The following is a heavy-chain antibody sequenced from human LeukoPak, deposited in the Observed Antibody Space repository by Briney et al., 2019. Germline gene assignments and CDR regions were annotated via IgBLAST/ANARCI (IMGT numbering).Heavy chain of an antibody. V-gene: IGHV4-34*01. CDR3: ARTTRAPRWFGELAGWFDP. CDR2: INHSGST. J-gene: IGHJ5*02. D-gene: IGHD3-10*01. CDR1: GGSFSGYY. Sequence: SENLSLTCAVYGGSFSGYYWSWIRHPPGKGLEWIGVINHSGSTNYNPSLKSRVTISVDTSKKQFSLKLSTVTAADTAVYYCARTTRAPRWFGELAGWFDPWGQGTLVTVSS.